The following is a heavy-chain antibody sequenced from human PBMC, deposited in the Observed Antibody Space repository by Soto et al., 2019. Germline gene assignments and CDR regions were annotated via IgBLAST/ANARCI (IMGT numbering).Heavy chain of an antibody. Sequence: EVQLVESGGGLVKPGGSLRLSCAASGFTFSNAWMSWVRQAPGKGLEWVGRIKSKTDGGTTDYAAPVKGRFTISRDDSKNTLYLLLNSLKTEDTAVYYCTTYDYIWGSYPTVWGQGTLVTVSS. J-gene: IGHJ4*02. D-gene: IGHD3-16*02. V-gene: IGHV3-15*01. CDR2: IKSKTDGGTT. CDR3: TTYDYIWGSYPTV. CDR1: GFTFSNAW.